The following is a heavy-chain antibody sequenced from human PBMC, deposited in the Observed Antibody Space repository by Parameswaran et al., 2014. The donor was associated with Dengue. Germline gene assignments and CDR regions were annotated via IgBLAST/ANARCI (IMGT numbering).Heavy chain of an antibody. V-gene: IGHV4-34*01. J-gene: IGHJ4*02. CDR2: INHSGGT. D-gene: IGHD3-9*01. CDR3: ARRGYFDWLSFFDY. Sequence: VRQAPGKGLEWIGEINHSGGTNYNPSLKSRVTVSVDTSKNQFSLELTSVTAADTAVYYCARRGYFDWLSFFDYWGQGTLVTVSS.